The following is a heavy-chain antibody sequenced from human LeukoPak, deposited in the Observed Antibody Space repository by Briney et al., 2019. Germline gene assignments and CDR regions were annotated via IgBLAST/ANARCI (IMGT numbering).Heavy chain of an antibody. CDR2: IYYSGST. V-gene: IGHV4-30-4*07. CDR3: ARDRGDRGFDY. J-gene: IGHJ4*02. Sequence: PSETLSLTCTVSGGSISSGGYSWSWIRQPPGKGLEWIGYIYYSGSTYYNPSLKSRVTISVDTSKNQFSLKLSSVTAADTAVYYCARDRGDRGFDYWGQGTLVTVSS. D-gene: IGHD3-10*01. CDR1: GGSISSGGYS.